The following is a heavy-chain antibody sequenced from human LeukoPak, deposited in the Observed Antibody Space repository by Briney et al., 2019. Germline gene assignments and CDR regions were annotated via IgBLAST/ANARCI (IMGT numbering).Heavy chain of an antibody. J-gene: IGHJ6*03. CDR1: GFTFSTSP. V-gene: IGHV3-53*01. Sequence: GGSLRLSCAASGFTFSTSPMSWARQAPGKGLEWVSVIYSGGSTYYADSVKGRFAISRDNSKNTLYLQMNSLRAEDTAVYYCARLYCSGGSCYSRYYYYYMDVWGKGTTVTVSS. CDR2: IYSGGST. CDR3: ARLYCSGGSCYSRYYYYYMDV. D-gene: IGHD2-15*01.